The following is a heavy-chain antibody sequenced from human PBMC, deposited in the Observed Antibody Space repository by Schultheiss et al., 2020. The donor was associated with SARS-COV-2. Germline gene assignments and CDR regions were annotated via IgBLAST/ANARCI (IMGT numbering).Heavy chain of an antibody. CDR2: IKSKTDGGTT. D-gene: IGHD1-26*01. CDR3: TAYRIVGATTSDY. V-gene: IGHV3-15*01. Sequence: GESLKISCAASGFTFSSYAMSWVRQAPGKGLEWVGRIKSKTDGGTTDYAAPVKGRFTISRDDSKNTLYLQMNSLKTEDTAVYYCTAYRIVGATTSDYWGQGTLVTVSS. J-gene: IGHJ4*02. CDR1: GFTFSSYA.